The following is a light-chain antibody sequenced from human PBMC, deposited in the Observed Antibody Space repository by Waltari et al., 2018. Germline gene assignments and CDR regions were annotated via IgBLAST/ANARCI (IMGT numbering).Light chain of an antibody. CDR2: LDN. J-gene: IGLJ2*01. V-gene: IGLV3-1*01. Sequence: SYEVTQPPSVSVSPGQTASITCSGDKLGNKYACWYQQKPGQSPVVVIYLDNKRPSGIPERFSGSNSGNTATLTISGTQAMDEADYYCQAWDSSTVVFGGGTKLTVL. CDR3: QAWDSSTVV. CDR1: KLGNKY.